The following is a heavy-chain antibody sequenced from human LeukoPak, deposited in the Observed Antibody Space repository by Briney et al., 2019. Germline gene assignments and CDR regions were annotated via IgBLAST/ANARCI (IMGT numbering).Heavy chain of an antibody. D-gene: IGHD3-10*01. Sequence: GGSLRLSCAASGFSFSSYSMNWVRQAPGKGLEWVSLISSSGNNIHYTDSVKGRFTISRDNAKNSLFLQMNSLRVDDTAVYSCARDRRRFGEFSPFDIWGPGAMVTVSS. CDR3: ARDRRRFGEFSPFDI. V-gene: IGHV3-21*06. CDR2: ISSSGNNI. J-gene: IGHJ3*02. CDR1: GFSFSSYS.